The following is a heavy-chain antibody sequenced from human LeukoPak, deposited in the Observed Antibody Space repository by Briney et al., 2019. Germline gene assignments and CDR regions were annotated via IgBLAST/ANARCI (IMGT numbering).Heavy chain of an antibody. CDR3: ARGPGGILTGAHDY. CDR2: IYYSGST. CDR1: GGAISSYY. D-gene: IGHD3-9*01. V-gene: IGHV4-59*01. Sequence: PSETLSLTCTVSGGAISSYYWSWIPQPPGKGLEWIGYIYYSGSTNYNPSLKSRVTISVDTSKNQFSLKLSSVTAADTAVYYCARGPGGILTGAHDYWGQGTLVTVSS. J-gene: IGHJ4*02.